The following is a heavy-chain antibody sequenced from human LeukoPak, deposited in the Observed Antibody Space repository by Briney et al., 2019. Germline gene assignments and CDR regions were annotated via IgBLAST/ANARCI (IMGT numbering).Heavy chain of an antibody. J-gene: IGHJ4*02. CDR1: GFIFRNYA. V-gene: IGHV3-23*01. Sequence: SGGSLRLSCAASGFIFRNYAMTGVRQAPGKGLEWVSAVSGVGGSTYYADSVKGRFTISRDNSKSTLYLQMNSLSAEDTAVYYCAKRSVGEGPPFDYWGQGTLVTVSS. CDR3: AKRSVGEGPPFDY. CDR2: VSGVGGST. D-gene: IGHD3-16*01.